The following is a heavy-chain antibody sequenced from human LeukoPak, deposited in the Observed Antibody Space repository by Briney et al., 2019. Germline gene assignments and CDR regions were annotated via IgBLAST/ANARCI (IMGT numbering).Heavy chain of an antibody. V-gene: IGHV1-69*05. D-gene: IGHD1-26*01. CDR2: IIPIFGTA. CDR1: GGTFSSYA. CDR3: ASTSGRAFDYHYYYMDV. J-gene: IGHJ6*03. Sequence: SVKVSCKASGGTFSSYAISWVRQAPGQGLEWMGGIIPIFGTANYAQKFQGRVTITTDESTSTAYMELSSLRSEDTAVYYCASTSGRAFDYHYYYMDVWGKGTTVTVSS.